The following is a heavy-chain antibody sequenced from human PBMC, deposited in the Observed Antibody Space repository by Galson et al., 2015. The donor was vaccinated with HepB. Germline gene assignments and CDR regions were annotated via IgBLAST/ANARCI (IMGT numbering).Heavy chain of an antibody. J-gene: IGHJ5*02. V-gene: IGHV4-39*01. CDR1: GGSISSSSYY. CDR3: ARHVWSITMIVVVRNWFDP. D-gene: IGHD3-22*01. Sequence: SETLSLTCAVYGGSISSSSYYWGWIRQPPGKGLEWIGNIYYSGSTYYNPSLKSRVTISVDTSKNQFSLKLSSVTAADTAVYYCARHVWSITMIVVVRNWFDPWGQGTLVTVSS. CDR2: IYYSGST.